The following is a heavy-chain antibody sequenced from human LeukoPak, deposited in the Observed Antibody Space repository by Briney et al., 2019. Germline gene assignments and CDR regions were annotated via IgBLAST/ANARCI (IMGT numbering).Heavy chain of an antibody. D-gene: IGHD4-17*01. J-gene: IGHJ4*02. V-gene: IGHV5-51*01. CDR3: ARANDYGDKNYFDY. Sequence: GESLQISCRASGYIFTSYWLGWVRQTPDKGLEWMGIIYPGDSDTRYSPSFQGQVTISADKSISTAYLQWSSLKASDTAMYYCARANDYGDKNYFDYWGQGTLVTVSS. CDR2: IYPGDSDT. CDR1: GYIFTSYW.